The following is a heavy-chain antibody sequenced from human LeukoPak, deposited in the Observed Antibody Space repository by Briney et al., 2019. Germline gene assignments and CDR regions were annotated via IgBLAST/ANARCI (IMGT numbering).Heavy chain of an antibody. J-gene: IGHJ2*01. CDR2: IYYSGTT. V-gene: IGHV4-30-4*07. D-gene: IGHD6-13*01. CDR3: ARVSSSWYQDWYFDL. Sequence: PSETLSLTCAVSGGSISGGGYSWSWIRQPPGKGLERIGYIYYSGTTYYNPSLKSRVTISVDASKSQFSLRLSSVTAADTAVYYCARVSSSWYQDWYFDLWGRGTLVTVSS. CDR1: GGSISGGGYS.